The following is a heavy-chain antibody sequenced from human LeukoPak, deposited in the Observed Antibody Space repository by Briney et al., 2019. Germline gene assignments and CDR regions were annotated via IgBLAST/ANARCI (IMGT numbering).Heavy chain of an antibody. CDR1: GYTFTGYA. CDR2: INAGNGNT. Sequence: ASVKVSCKASGYTFTGYAMHWVLQAPGQRLEWMGWINAGNGNTKYPQKFQGRVTITRDTSASTAYMELSSLRSEDTAVYYCARPGYCTNGVCRNSNWFDPWGQGTLVTVSS. J-gene: IGHJ5*02. V-gene: IGHV1-3*01. CDR3: ARPGYCTNGVCRNSNWFDP. D-gene: IGHD2-8*01.